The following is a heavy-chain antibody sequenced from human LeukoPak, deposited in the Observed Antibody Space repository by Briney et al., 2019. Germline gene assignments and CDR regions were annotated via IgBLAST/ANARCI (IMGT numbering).Heavy chain of an antibody. CDR1: GFTFSSYA. CDR3: ARIGYSNWGDALDI. J-gene: IGHJ3*02. V-gene: IGHV3-30-3*01. D-gene: IGHD6-13*01. CDR2: ISYDGSNK. Sequence: PGRSLRLSCAASGFTFSSYAMHWVRQAPGKGLEWVAVISYDGSNKYYADSVKGRFSISRDNAKNSLYLQMNSLRAEDTAVYYCARIGYSNWGDALDIWGQGTMVTASS.